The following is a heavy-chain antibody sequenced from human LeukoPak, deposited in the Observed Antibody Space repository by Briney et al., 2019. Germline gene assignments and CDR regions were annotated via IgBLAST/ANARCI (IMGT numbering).Heavy chain of an antibody. D-gene: IGHD6-6*01. Sequence: PSETLSLTCTVSGGSISSYYWSWIRQPPGKGLEWIGYIYYSGSTNYNPSLKSRVTISVDTSKNQFSLKLSSVTAADPAVYYCASAHSSSSVYFDYWGQGTLVTVSS. CDR2: IYYSGST. CDR1: GGSISSYY. V-gene: IGHV4-59*08. CDR3: ASAHSSSSVYFDY. J-gene: IGHJ4*02.